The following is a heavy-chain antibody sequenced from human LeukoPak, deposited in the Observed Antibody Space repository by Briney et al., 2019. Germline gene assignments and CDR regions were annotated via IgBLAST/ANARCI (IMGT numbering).Heavy chain of an antibody. J-gene: IGHJ3*02. CDR1: GFIFSSYW. CDR3: AKALGSGYRGAFDI. CDR2: IHSDGSST. D-gene: IGHD3-22*01. V-gene: IGHV3-74*01. Sequence: GGSLRLSCAASGFIFSSYWMDWVRQAPGKGLVWVSRIHSDGSSTTYADSVKGRFTISRDNAKNTLYLQMNSLRAEDTAVYYCAKALGSGYRGAFDIWGQGTMVTVSS.